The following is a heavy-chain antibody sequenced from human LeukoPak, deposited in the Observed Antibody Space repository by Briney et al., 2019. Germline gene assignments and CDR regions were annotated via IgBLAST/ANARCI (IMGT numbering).Heavy chain of an antibody. CDR1: GYTFTSYD. Sequence: ASVKVSCKASGYTFTSYDINWVRQATGQGLEWMGWMNPNSGNTGYAQKFQGRVTITMNTSISTAYMELSSLRSEDTAVYYCARGRDPYSGYDYGNYYYYMDVWGKGTTVTVSS. CDR3: ARGRDPYSGYDYGNYYYYMDV. J-gene: IGHJ6*03. CDR2: MNPNSGNT. V-gene: IGHV1-8*03. D-gene: IGHD5-12*01.